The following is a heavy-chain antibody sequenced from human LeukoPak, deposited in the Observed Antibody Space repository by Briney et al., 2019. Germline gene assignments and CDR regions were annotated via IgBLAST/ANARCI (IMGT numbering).Heavy chain of an antibody. V-gene: IGHV1-2*02. CDR3: ARVATYGDSLDY. D-gene: IGHD4-17*01. CDR1: GYTFTGYY. J-gene: IGHJ4*02. CDR2: INPNSGGT. Sequence: ASVKVSCKASGYTFTGYYMHWVRQAPGQGLEWMGWINPNSGGTNYAQKFQGRVTMTRDTSISTAYMELSRLRSDDTAVYYCARVATYGDSLDYWGQGTLATVSS.